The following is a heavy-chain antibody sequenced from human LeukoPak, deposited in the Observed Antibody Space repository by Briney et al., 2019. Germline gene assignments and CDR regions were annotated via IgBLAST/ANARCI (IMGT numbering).Heavy chain of an antibody. CDR1: GFTFSSYA. D-gene: IGHD1-26*01. Sequence: GGSLRLSCAASGFTFSSYAMSWVRQAPGKGLEWVSAISGSGGSTHYADSVKGRFTISRDNSKNTLYLQMNSLRAEDTAVYYCAKYRSAGTRKLGYYFDYWGQGTLVTVSS. V-gene: IGHV3-23*01. J-gene: IGHJ4*02. CDR2: ISGSGGST. CDR3: AKYRSAGTRKLGYYFDY.